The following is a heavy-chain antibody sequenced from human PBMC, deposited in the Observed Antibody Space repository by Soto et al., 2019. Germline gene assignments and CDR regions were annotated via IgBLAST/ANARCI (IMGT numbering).Heavy chain of an antibody. D-gene: IGHD1-1*01. J-gene: IGHJ5*01. V-gene: IGHV1-18*01. Sequence: QVQLVQSGPELKKPGASVKVSCKTFGYSFHNSGISWVRQAPGQGLEWMGWISVFNGYAHYAQQFQGRVIMTADTFTNTAYMELRGLRSDDTAMYYCSKTGTTWFASWGQGSPVTVSS. CDR1: GYSFHNSG. CDR2: ISVFNGYA. CDR3: SKTGTTWFAS.